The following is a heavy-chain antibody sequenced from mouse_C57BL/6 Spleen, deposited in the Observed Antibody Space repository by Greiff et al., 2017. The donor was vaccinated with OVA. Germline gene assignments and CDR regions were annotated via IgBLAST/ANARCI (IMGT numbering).Heavy chain of an antibody. Sequence: QVQLQQPGAELVKPGASVKLSCKASGYTFTSYWMHWVKQRPGQGLEWIGMINPNSGSTNYNETFKSQATLTVDKSSRTAYMQLSSLTSEDSAVYYCARNWELYYFDYWGQGTTLTVSS. CDR1: GYTFTSYW. J-gene: IGHJ2*01. D-gene: IGHD4-1*01. CDR3: ARNWELYYFDY. CDR2: INPNSGST. V-gene: IGHV1-64*01.